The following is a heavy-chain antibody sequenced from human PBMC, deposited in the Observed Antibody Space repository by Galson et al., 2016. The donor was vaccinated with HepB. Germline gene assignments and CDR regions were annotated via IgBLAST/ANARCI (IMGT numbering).Heavy chain of an antibody. Sequence: TLSLTCAVSRASVTSGGYYWTWFRQHPVKGLEWIGYNYNGGTSYYAPSLRSRVTISVDTSKNEFSLSLNSVTAADTGVYYCATKAGYTTGWGFWGQGTLFTVSS. CDR2: NYNGGTS. CDR3: ATKAGYTTGWGF. CDR1: RASVTSGGYY. V-gene: IGHV4-31*11. J-gene: IGHJ4*02. D-gene: IGHD6-19*01.